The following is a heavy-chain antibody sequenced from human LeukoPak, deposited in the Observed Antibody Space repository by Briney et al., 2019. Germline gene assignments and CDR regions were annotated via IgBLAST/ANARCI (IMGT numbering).Heavy chain of an antibody. V-gene: IGHV3-7*01. CDR2: IKQDGSEK. CDR1: GFAFNTYW. J-gene: IGHJ3*02. D-gene: IGHD2-8*01. Sequence: PGGSLRLSCAASGFAFNTYWMSWVRQSPGKGLEWVANIKQDGSEKYYADSVKGRFTISRDNSKNTLYLQMNSLRAEDTAVYYCARAGLMGAFDIWGQGTMVTVSS. CDR3: ARAGLMGAFDI.